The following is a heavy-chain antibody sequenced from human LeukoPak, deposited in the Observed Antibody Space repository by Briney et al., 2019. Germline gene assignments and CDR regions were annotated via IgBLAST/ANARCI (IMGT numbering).Heavy chain of an antibody. D-gene: IGHD2-15*01. CDR3: ARSVCSGGSCYLFDY. CDR1: GGSFSGYY. J-gene: IGHJ4*02. Sequence: SETLSLTCAVYGGSFSGYYWSWIRQPPGKGLEWIGEINHSGSTNYNPSLKSRVTISVDTSKNQFSLKLSSVTAADTAVYCCARSVCSGGSCYLFDYWGQGTLVTVSS. V-gene: IGHV4-34*01. CDR2: INHSGST.